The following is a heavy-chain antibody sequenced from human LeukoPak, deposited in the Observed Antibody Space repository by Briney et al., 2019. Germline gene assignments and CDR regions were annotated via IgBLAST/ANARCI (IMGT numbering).Heavy chain of an antibody. CDR2: IKQDGSEK. D-gene: IGHD3-22*01. Sequence: GGSLRLSCAASGFTFSSYWMSWVRQAPGKGLEWVANIKQDGSEKYYVDSVKGRFTISRDNAKNSLYLQVNSLRAEDTAVYYCAKSGGRDDRAYFDYWGQGTLVTVSS. V-gene: IGHV3-7*01. CDR1: GFTFSSYW. CDR3: AKSGGRDDRAYFDY. J-gene: IGHJ4*02.